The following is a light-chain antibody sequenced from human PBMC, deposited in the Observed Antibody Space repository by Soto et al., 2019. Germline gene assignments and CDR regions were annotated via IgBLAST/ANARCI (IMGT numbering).Light chain of an antibody. CDR1: YSNIGVNS. V-gene: IGLV1-44*01. Sequence: QSVLTQSPSASATPGQRVTIFCSGSYSNIGVNSVNWYQQLPRSAPKLLIYADSQRPSGVPDRFSVTKSGTSASLAISGLHSEDEADYYCAAWDDGMRAWVFGGGTKPTVL. J-gene: IGLJ3*02. CDR3: AAWDDGMRAWV. CDR2: ADS.